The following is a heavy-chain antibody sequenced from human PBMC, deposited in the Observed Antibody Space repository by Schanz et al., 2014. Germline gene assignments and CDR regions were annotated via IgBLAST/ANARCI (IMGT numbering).Heavy chain of an antibody. D-gene: IGHD2-21*01. V-gene: IGHV3-66*01. CDR2: IYIGGNT. J-gene: IGHJ3*02. CDR1: GFSVGNKY. Sequence: EVQLLESGGGLVQPGGSLRLSCAASGFSVGNKYMNWVRQAPGKGLEWVSFIYIGGNTYYADSVKGRFTISRDNSKNTVYIQMNSLRAEDTAVYYCARDGYSVVVISPTESFDIWGQGTMVTVSP. CDR3: ARDGYSVVVISPTESFDI.